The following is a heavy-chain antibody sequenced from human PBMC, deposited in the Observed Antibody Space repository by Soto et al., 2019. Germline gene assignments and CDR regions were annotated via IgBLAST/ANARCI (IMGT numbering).Heavy chain of an antibody. CDR2: ISGSGGST. D-gene: IGHD3-3*01. J-gene: IGHJ4*02. Sequence: GGSLRLSXAASGFTCSSYAMSWVPQPPGQGLEWVSAISGSGGSTYYADSVKGRFTISRDNSKNTLYLQMNSLRAEDTAVYYCAKDSLPSSDFWSGYPYYFDYWGQGTLVTVSS. CDR3: AKDSLPSSDFWSGYPYYFDY. CDR1: GFTCSSYA. V-gene: IGHV3-23*01.